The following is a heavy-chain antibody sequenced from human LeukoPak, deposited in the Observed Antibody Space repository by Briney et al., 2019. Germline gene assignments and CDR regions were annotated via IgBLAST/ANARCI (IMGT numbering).Heavy chain of an antibody. J-gene: IGHJ4*02. V-gene: IGHV3-33*01. D-gene: IGHD3-22*01. CDR1: GCTFSSYG. CDR2: IWYGGSDK. CDR3: ARPHDSSGYYRYWFDY. Sequence: PWRSLRLSCAASGCTFSSYGRHWVRQAPGKGLEWVAVIWYGGSDKYYADSLPGRFTISRHNSKHTLYLQMNSLRAEDTAVYYCARPHDSSGYYRYWFDYWGQGTLVTVSS.